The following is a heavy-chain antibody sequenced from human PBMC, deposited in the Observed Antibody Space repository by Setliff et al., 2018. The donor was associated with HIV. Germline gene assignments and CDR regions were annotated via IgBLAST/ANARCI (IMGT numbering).Heavy chain of an antibody. J-gene: IGHJ4*02. D-gene: IGHD3-9*01. CDR1: GLTSGFTFTNYW. CDR3: ATNFLYDILTGYFPYQFDQ. CDR2: INQNGREK. V-gene: IGHV3-7*01. Sequence: GGSLRLSCAASGLTSGFTFTNYWMSWVRQAPGKGLEWVANINQNGREKYYVDSVKGRFTISRDNAKDSLYLQMNSLRGEDTAVYYCATNFLYDILTGYFPYQFDQWGQGTLVTVSS.